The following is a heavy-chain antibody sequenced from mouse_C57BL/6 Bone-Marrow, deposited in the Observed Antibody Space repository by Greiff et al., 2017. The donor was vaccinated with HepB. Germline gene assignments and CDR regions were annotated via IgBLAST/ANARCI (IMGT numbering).Heavy chain of an antibody. CDR3: ARGEYGNYPYYYAMDY. D-gene: IGHD2-1*01. CDR2: ISDGGSYT. J-gene: IGHJ4*01. CDR1: GFTFSSYA. V-gene: IGHV5-4*01. Sequence: DVQLVESGGGLVKPGGSLKLSCAASGFTFSSYAMSWVRQTPEKRLEWVATISDGGSYTYYPDNVKGRFTISRDNAKNNLYLQMSHLKSEDTAMYYCARGEYGNYPYYYAMDYWGQGTSVTVSS.